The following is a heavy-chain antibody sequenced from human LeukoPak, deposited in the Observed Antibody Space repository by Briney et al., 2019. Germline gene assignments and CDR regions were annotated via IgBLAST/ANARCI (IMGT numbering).Heavy chain of an antibody. J-gene: IGHJ4*02. CDR1: GGSFSGYY. CDR2: INHSGST. CDR3: ARGADPSAGQAKVDY. D-gene: IGHD2-2*01. Sequence: SETLSLTCAVYGGSFSGYYWSWIRQPLGKGLEWIGEINHSGSTNYNPSLKSRVTISVDTSKNQFSLKLSSVTAADTAVYYCARGADPSAGQAKVDYWGQGTLVTVSS. V-gene: IGHV4-34*01.